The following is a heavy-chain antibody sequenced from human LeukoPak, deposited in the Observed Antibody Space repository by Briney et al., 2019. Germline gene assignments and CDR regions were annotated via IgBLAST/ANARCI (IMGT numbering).Heavy chain of an antibody. CDR3: ARAMGATDY. J-gene: IGHJ4*02. CDR1: GFTFTSYG. D-gene: IGHD1-26*01. CDR2: ISAYNGNT. V-gene: IGHV1-18*01. Sequence: GGSLRLSCAASGFTFTSYGISWVRQAPGQGLEWMGWISAYNGNTNYAQKLQGRVTMTTDTSTSTAYMELRSLRSDDTAVYYCARAMGATDYWGQGTLVTVSS.